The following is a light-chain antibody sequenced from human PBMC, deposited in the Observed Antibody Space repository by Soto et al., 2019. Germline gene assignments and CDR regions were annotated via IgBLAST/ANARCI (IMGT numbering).Light chain of an antibody. Sequence: EIVLTQSPRTLSLSPGEKATLSCRASQSFSSNYLAWYQQKPGQAPRLLIYGASSRATGIPDRFSGSGSGTDFTLTISRLEPEDFAVYYCQQYDTSPPLTFGRGTKVEI. CDR1: QSFSSNY. CDR3: QQYDTSPPLT. V-gene: IGKV3-20*01. J-gene: IGKJ1*01. CDR2: GAS.